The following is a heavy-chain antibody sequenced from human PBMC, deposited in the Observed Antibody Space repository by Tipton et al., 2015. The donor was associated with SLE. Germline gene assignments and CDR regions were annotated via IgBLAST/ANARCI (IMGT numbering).Heavy chain of an antibody. Sequence: TLSLTCTVSGGSISSGSYYWSWIRQSAGEGLEWIGRIHTRGNTNYNPSLKSRVTMSLDPSKNQVSLNLTSVTAADTAVYYCAGYYNYMDVWGKGTTVTVSS. CDR2: IHTRGNT. CDR1: GGSISSGSYY. CDR3: AGYYNYMDV. D-gene: IGHD3-10*01. J-gene: IGHJ6*03. V-gene: IGHV4-61*02.